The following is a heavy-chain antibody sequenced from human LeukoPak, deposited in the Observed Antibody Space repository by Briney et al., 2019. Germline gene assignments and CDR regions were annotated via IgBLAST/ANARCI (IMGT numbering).Heavy chain of an antibody. D-gene: IGHD3-10*01. CDR1: GFTFSSYA. CDR2: ISYDGSNK. V-gene: IGHV3-30*04. Sequence: GGSLRLSCAASGFTFSSYAMHWVRQAPGKGLEWVAVISYDGSNKYYADSVKGRFTISRDNSKNTLYLQMNSLRAEDTAVYYCARVRFGAYGMDVWAKGPRSPSP. CDR3: ARVRFGAYGMDV. J-gene: IGHJ6*02.